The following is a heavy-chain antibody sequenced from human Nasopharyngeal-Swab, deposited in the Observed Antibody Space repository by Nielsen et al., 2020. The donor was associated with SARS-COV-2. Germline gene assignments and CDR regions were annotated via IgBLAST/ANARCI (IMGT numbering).Heavy chain of an antibody. J-gene: IGHJ5*02. CDR3: AKDSGAGFCNDGSCFPTNH. V-gene: IGHV3-23*01. Sequence: GGSLRLSCAASGFTFSGYAMNWVRQAPGKGLEWVSGISGTGDDTYYADSVKGRFTNSRDRSKNTLYLQMNSLRAEDTAVYYCAKDSGAGFCNDGSCFPTNHWGQGTRVTVSS. CDR2: ISGTGDDT. CDR1: GFTFSGYA. D-gene: IGHD2-15*01.